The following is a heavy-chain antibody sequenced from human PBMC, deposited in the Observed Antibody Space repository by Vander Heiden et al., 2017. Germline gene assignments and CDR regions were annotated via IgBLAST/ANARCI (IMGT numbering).Heavy chain of an antibody. V-gene: IGHV3-48*02. CDR3: ARVGSGYDLINDGFDI. D-gene: IGHD5-12*01. CDR1: GFTFSSYS. CDR2: ISSSSSTI. J-gene: IGHJ3*02. Sequence: EVQLEEYGGGLVQPGGSLRLSCAASGFTFSSYSLHWIRQAPGKGLEWVSYISSSSSTIYYSDTVKGRFTISRDNAKDSLFLQMNSLRDEDTGVYYCARVGSGYDLINDGFDIWGQGTMVTVSS.